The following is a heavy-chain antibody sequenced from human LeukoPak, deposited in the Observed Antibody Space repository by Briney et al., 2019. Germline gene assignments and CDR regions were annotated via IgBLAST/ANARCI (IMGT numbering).Heavy chain of an antibody. CDR2: ISWDGGST. CDR1: GFTFSSYW. CDR3: AKESIRDVLLWFGESSGLDY. J-gene: IGHJ4*02. V-gene: IGHV3-43D*03. D-gene: IGHD3-10*01. Sequence: GGSLRLSCAASGFTFSSYWMHWVRQAPGKGLEWVSLISWDGGSTYYADSVKGRFTISRDNSKNSLYLQMNSLRAEDTALYYCAKESIRDVLLWFGESSGLDYWGQGTLVTVSS.